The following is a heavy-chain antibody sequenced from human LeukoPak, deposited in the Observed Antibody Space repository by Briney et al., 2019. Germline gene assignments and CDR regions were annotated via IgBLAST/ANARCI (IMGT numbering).Heavy chain of an antibody. D-gene: IGHD3-22*01. J-gene: IGHJ6*02. Sequence: ASVKVSCKASGYTFTSYDINWVRQATGQGLEWMGWMNPNSGNTGYAQKFQGRVTMTRNTSISTAYMELSSLRSEDTAVYYCARFPTYYYDSSGYYYPYYYYGMDVWGQGTTVTVSS. CDR3: ARFPTYYYDSSGYYYPYYYYGMDV. CDR1: GYTFTSYD. V-gene: IGHV1-8*01. CDR2: MNPNSGNT.